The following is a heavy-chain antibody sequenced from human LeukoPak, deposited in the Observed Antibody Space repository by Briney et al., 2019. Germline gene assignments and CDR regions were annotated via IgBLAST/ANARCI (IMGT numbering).Heavy chain of an antibody. V-gene: IGHV3-11*04. CDR1: GFTFSVYY. Sequence: GGSLRLSCAASGFTFSVYYMTWIRQAPGQGLERVSYISSTGSSMYYADSVKGRFTISRDNAKNSLYLQMNSLRAEDTAVYYCARDAYYFQDWGQGTLVTVSS. J-gene: IGHJ1*01. CDR3: ARDAYYFQD. CDR2: ISSTGSSM.